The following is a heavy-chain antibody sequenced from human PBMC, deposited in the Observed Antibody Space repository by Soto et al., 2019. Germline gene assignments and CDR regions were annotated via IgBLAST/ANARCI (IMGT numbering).Heavy chain of an antibody. CDR3: AAGHSGPYGYYYYGMDV. D-gene: IGHD5-12*01. J-gene: IGHJ6*02. V-gene: IGHV1-3*01. Sequence: GASVKVSCKASGYTFTSSAMHWVRQAPGQRLEWMGWINAGNGNTKYSQKFQERVTITRDMSTSTAYMELSSLRSEDTAVYYCAAGHSGPYGYYYYGMDVWGQGTTVTVSS. CDR1: GYTFTSSA. CDR2: INAGNGNT.